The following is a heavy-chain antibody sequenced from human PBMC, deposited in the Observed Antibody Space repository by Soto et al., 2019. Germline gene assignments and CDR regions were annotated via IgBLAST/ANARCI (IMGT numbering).Heavy chain of an antibody. CDR1: GFSFSGCY. Sequence: GGSLRLSCTASGFSFSGCYMSWVRQAPGKGLEWVGNIKPDGSEENYVGSVKGRFTISRDNTKKSLYLQMNNLRAEDTAVYYCVCRALGYWGQGTLVTVSS. CDR2: IKPDGSEE. D-gene: IGHD2-15*01. V-gene: IGHV3-7*01. CDR3: VCRALGY. J-gene: IGHJ4*02.